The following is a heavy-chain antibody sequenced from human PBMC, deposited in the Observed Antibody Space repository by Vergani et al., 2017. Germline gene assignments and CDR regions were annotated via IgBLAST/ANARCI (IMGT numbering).Heavy chain of an antibody. CDR2: IYYNDDK. CDR3: AHTGRGVVPVTVDY. CDR1: GFSLNTYRVG. J-gene: IGHJ4*02. Sequence: QITLKESGPTLVKPTQTLTLTCTFSGFSLNTYRVGVAWIRQPPGKALEWLALIYYNDDKRYNPSLKSRLTITKDTSKNQVVLTLTNLDPVDTATYFCAHTGRGVVPVTVDYWGPGSLVTGSS. D-gene: IGHD2-2*01. V-gene: IGHV2-5*01.